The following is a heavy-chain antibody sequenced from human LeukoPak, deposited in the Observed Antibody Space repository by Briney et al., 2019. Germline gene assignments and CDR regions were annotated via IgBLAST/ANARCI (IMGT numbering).Heavy chain of an antibody. J-gene: IGHJ4*02. CDR1: GFTFDDYA. V-gene: IGHV3-43D*03. Sequence: GGSLRLSCAASGFTFDDYAMHWVRQAPGKGPEWVSLISWDGGSTYYADSVKGRFTISRDNSKNSLYLQMNSLRAEDTALYYCAKDISGSYPSYFDYWGQGTLVTVSS. D-gene: IGHD1-26*01. CDR2: ISWDGGST. CDR3: AKDISGSYPSYFDY.